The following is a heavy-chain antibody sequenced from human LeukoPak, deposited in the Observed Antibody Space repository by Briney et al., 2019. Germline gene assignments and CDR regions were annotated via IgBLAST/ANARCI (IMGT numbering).Heavy chain of an antibody. CDR3: ARKLAAYDSWSGYYSYFDY. Sequence: SETLSLTCAVYGGSFSGYYWSWIRQPPGKGLEWIGEINHSGSTNYNPSLKSRVTISVDTSKNQFSLKLSSVTAADTAVYYCARKLAAYDSWSGYYSYFDYWGQGTLVTVSS. J-gene: IGHJ4*02. V-gene: IGHV4-34*01. D-gene: IGHD3-3*01. CDR1: GGSFSGYY. CDR2: INHSGST.